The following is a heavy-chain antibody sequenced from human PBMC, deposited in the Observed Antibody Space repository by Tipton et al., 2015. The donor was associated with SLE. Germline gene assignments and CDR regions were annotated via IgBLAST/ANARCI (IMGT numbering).Heavy chain of an antibody. Sequence: VQLVQSGAEVKKPGASVKVSCKASGYTFTSYWIGWVRQMPGKGLEWMGIIYPGDSDTRYSPSFQGQVTISADKSISTAYLQWSSLKASDTAMYYCARHGDSSPGGVDVWGQGTTVTVSS. V-gene: IGHV5-51*01. CDR2: IYPGDSDT. J-gene: IGHJ6*02. CDR3: ARHGDSSPGGVDV. CDR1: GYTFTSYW. D-gene: IGHD6-13*01.